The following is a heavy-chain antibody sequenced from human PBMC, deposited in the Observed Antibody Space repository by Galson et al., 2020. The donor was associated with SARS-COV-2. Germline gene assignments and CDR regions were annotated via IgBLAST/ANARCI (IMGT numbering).Heavy chain of an antibody. CDR3: AKFRDFFDFRSGYYSMDI. V-gene: IGHV3-30*18. CDR2: ISYEGSKK. D-gene: IGHD3-3*01. Sequence: GESLKISCVASGFTFNNFGMHWVRQAPGKGLEWVALISYEGSKKYYVDSAKGRFTISRDSSKNTLYLLMNSLRVEDTAVYYCAKFRDFFDFRSGYYSMDIWGQGTTVTVSS. CDR1: GFTFNNFG. J-gene: IGHJ6*02.